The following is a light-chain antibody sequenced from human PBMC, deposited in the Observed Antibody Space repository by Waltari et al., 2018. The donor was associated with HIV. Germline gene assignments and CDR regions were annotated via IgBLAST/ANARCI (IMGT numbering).Light chain of an antibody. Sequence: ELVLMPSPGPLSLSPRVRATLSCRASQSVNANFFAWYQQRPGQAPRLLIYGASTRAPDVPDRFSGSGSGTDFILAISRLEPEDFAVYYCQQYGNSPSTFGQGTTLDIK. J-gene: IGKJ2*01. V-gene: IGKV3-20*01. CDR3: QQYGNSPST. CDR2: GAS. CDR1: QSVNANF.